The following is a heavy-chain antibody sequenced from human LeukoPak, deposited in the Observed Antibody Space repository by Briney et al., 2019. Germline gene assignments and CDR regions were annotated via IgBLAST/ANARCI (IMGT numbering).Heavy chain of an antibody. Sequence: GGSLRLSCAASGFSFNNYAMSWVRQVPGKGLEWVSAITGSGDDTYHAGSVKGRFTISRDNSRNTLYLQMNSLRGEDTAVYYCAKGLGYCSSTSCWFDPWGQGTLVTVSS. CDR3: AKGLGYCSSTSCWFDP. V-gene: IGHV3-23*01. CDR1: GFSFNNYA. CDR2: ITGSGDDT. J-gene: IGHJ5*02. D-gene: IGHD2-2*01.